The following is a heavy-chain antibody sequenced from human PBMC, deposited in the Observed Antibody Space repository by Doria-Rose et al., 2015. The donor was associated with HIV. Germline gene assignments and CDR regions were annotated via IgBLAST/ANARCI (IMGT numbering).Heavy chain of an antibody. CDR2: IMQDGSEK. D-gene: IGHD1-7*01. V-gene: IGHV3-7*01. J-gene: IGHJ4*02. Sequence: VQLVQSGGGLVQPGGSLRLSCAASGFTFSSYWMSWVRQAPGKGLEWVANIMQDGSEKYYVDSVKGRFTTSRDNAKNSLYLQMNSLRAEDTAVYYCARGAYNWNYRAFLNYWGQGTLVTVSS. CDR1: GFTFSSYW. CDR3: ARGAYNWNYRAFLNY.